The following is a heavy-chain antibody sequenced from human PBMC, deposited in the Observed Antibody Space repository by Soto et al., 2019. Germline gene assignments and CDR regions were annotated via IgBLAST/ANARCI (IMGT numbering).Heavy chain of an antibody. Sequence: GDSLKISCKGSGYSFTTFWITWVRQMPGKGLEWMGTVDPRDSYTNYSPSFQGHVTISADKSISTAYLQWSSLKASDTAIYYCGRQECTRTTCDGWFDPWGQGTLVTVSS. D-gene: IGHD2-8*01. CDR2: VDPRDSYT. V-gene: IGHV5-10-1*01. J-gene: IGHJ5*02. CDR3: GRQECTRTTCDGWFDP. CDR1: GYSFTTFW.